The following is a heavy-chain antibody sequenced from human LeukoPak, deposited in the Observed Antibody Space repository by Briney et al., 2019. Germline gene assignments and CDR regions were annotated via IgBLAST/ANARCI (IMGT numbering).Heavy chain of an antibody. J-gene: IGHJ4*02. CDR2: IYYSGST. D-gene: IGHD6-13*01. Sequence: PSETLSLTCIVSGGSISSYYWSWIRQPPGKGLEWIGYIYYSGSTNYNPSLKSRVTISVDTSKNQFSLKLSSVTAADTAVYYCARGLMMAVAGRLEFHYWGQGTLVTVSS. V-gene: IGHV4-59*01. CDR1: GGSISSYY. CDR3: ARGLMMAVAGRLEFHY.